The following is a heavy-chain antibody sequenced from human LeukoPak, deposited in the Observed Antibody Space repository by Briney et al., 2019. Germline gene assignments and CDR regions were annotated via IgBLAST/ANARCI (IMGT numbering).Heavy chain of an antibody. Sequence: GGSLRLSCAASGFTVSSNYMGWVRQAPGKGLEWVSVIYSGGSTYYADSVKGRFTISRDNSKNTLYLQMNSLRAEDTAVYYCAREVTLGLFSPVEMATIWSGVLRYFDYWGQGTLVTVSS. CDR2: IYSGGST. CDR3: AREVTLGLFSPVEMATIWSGVLRYFDY. J-gene: IGHJ4*02. V-gene: IGHV3-66*01. CDR1: GFTVSSNY. D-gene: IGHD5-24*01.